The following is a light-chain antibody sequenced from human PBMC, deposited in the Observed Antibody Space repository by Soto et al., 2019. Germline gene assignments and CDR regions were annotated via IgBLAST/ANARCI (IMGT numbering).Light chain of an antibody. CDR2: GAS. CDR1: QSITTS. J-gene: IGKJ3*01. CDR3: QQSYSTPFT. V-gene: IGKV1-39*01. Sequence: DIQMTQAPSSLSASVGDRVTITCRASQSITTSLSWYQQKPGKAPKVLIYGASNLQGGVTSRFSGRGSGTDFTLIISSLQPEDFAAYYCQQSYSTPFTFGPGTRVDVK.